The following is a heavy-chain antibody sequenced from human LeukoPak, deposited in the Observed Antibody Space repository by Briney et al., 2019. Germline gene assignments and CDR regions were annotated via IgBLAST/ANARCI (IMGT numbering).Heavy chain of an antibody. CDR2: IIPLFDTG. CDR3: ARGEFSMVRGAPD. V-gene: IGHV1-69*05. D-gene: IGHD3-10*01. J-gene: IGHJ4*02. Sequence: ASVKVSRKPSGGTFSNYTISWVRQAPGQGLEWMGGIIPLFDTGNYAQKFQGRVTITTDESTTTAYMELSSLRYEDTAVYYCARGEFSMVRGAPDWGQGTLVTVSS. CDR1: GGTFSNYT.